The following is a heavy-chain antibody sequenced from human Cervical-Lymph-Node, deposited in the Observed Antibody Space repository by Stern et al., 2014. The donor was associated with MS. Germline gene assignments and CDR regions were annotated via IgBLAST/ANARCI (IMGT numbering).Heavy chain of an antibody. CDR3: GREVALTAGLLGF. V-gene: IGHV5-51*01. CDR2: IFPSDSET. Sequence: EVQLVQSGAEVKKPGESLKIACKGSGYSFSSYWIAWVRQMTGKGLEWMGMIFPSDSETRYSPSFEGQVTISVDKSTSTAYLHWSSLKASDTARYYCGREVALTAGLLGFWGQGTQVIVS. D-gene: IGHD3-22*01. CDR1: GYSFSSYW. J-gene: IGHJ4*02.